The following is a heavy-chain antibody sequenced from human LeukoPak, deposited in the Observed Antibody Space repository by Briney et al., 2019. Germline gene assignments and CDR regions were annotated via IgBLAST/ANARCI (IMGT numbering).Heavy chain of an antibody. J-gene: IGHJ5*02. D-gene: IGHD4-23*01. V-gene: IGHV1-2*02. CDR2: INPNSGGT. CDR1: GYTFTDYY. CDR3: ARVDYGGTNWFDP. Sequence: ASAKVSCKASGYTFTDYYMHWVRQAPGQGLEWMGWINPNSGGTNYAQKFQGRVTMTRDTSISTAYMELSRLRSDDTAVYYCARVDYGGTNWFDPWGQGTLVTVSS.